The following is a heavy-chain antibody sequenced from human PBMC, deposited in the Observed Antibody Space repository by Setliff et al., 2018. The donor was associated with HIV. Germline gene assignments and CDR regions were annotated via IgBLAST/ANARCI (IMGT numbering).Heavy chain of an antibody. CDR3: ARRRPPPSGFYTKYYMDV. D-gene: IGHD3-3*01. J-gene: IGHJ6*03. Sequence: SETLSLTCTVSGGSISSGSYYWSWIRQPAGKGLEWIGHIHTSGSSSYNPSLKSRVTISVDTSKNQISLRLSSVTAADTAVYYCARRRPPPSGFYTKYYMDVWGKGTTVTVSS. CDR1: GGSISSGSYY. CDR2: IHTSGSS. V-gene: IGHV4-61*09.